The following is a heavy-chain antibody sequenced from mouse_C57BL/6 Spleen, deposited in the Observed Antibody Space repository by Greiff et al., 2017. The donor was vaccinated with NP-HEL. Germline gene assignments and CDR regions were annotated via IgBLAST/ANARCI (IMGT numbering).Heavy chain of an antibody. CDR1: GYTFTSYW. D-gene: IGHD1-1*01. J-gene: IGHJ4*01. V-gene: IGHV1-52*01. Sequence: VQLQQPGAELVRPGSSVKLSCKASGYTFTSYWMHWVKQRPIQGLEWIGNIDPSDSETHYNQKFKDKATLTVDKSSSTAYMQLSSLTSEDSAVYYCARRLYYYGSSYAMDYWGQGTSVTVSS. CDR3: ARRLYYYGSSYAMDY. CDR2: IDPSDSET.